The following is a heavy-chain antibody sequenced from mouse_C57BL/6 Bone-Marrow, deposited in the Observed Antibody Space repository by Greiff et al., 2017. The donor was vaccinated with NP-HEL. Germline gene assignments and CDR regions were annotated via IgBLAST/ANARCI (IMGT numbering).Heavy chain of an antibody. J-gene: IGHJ3*01. Sequence: VQLKQSGAELARPGASVKLSCKASGYTFTSYGISWVKQRTGQGLEWIGEIYPRSGNTYYNEKFKGKATLTADKSSSTAYMELRSLTSEDSAVYFCARDYGSSYLFAYWGQGTLVTVSA. CDR2: IYPRSGNT. V-gene: IGHV1-81*01. CDR1: GYTFTSYG. D-gene: IGHD1-1*01. CDR3: ARDYGSSYLFAY.